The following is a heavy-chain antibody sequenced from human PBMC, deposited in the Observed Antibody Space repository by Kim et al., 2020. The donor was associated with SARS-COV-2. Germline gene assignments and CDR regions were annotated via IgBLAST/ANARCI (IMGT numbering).Heavy chain of an antibody. J-gene: IGHJ4*02. D-gene: IGHD3-10*01. Sequence: VKGRFTISRDNAKNSLYLQMNSLRAEDTALYYCAKDGGYYGSGSYLGLWNWGQGTLVTVSS. CDR3: AKDGGYYGSGSYLGLWN. V-gene: IGHV3-9*01.